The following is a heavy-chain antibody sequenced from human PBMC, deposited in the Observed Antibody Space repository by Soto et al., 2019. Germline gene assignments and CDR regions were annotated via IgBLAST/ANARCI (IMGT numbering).Heavy chain of an antibody. Sequence: QVQLVQSGAEVKKTGASVKISCKNSGYIFINYYIHWVRQAPGQGLEWLALFNPMSGSTNYAQKLQGRVTVTSDTSTSTVYMALSSLISEDTSVYYCARDLAAADYWGQGTLVTVSS. D-gene: IGHD6-13*01. CDR2: FNPMSGST. J-gene: IGHJ4*02. CDR1: GYIFINYY. V-gene: IGHV1-46*03. CDR3: ARDLAAADY.